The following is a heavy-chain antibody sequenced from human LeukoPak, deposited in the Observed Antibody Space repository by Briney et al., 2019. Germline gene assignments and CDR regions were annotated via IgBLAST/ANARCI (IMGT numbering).Heavy chain of an antibody. J-gene: IGHJ6*04. CDR1: GYSFTSYW. Sequence: GESLKISCKGSGYSFTSYWIGWVRQMPGKGLGWMGIIYPGDSDTRYSPSFQGQVTISADKSISTAYLQWSSLKASDTAMYYCARLVTYSSSWNSYYYYYGMDVWGKGTTVTVSS. CDR3: ARLVTYSSSWNSYYYYYGMDV. V-gene: IGHV5-51*01. CDR2: IYPGDSDT. D-gene: IGHD6-13*01.